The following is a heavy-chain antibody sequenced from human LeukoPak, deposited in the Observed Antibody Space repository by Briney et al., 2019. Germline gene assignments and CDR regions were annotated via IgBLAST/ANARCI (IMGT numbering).Heavy chain of an antibody. D-gene: IGHD3-22*01. CDR2: IKQDGSEK. J-gene: IGHJ4*02. Sequence: GGSLRLSCAASGFTFSSYWMSWVRQAPGKGLEWVANIKQDGSEKYYVDSVKGRFTISRDDAKNSLYLQMNSLRAEDTAVYYCARVRYYYDRSGYVEYFDYWGQGTLVTVSS. V-gene: IGHV3-7*01. CDR1: GFTFSSYW. CDR3: ARVRYYYDRSGYVEYFDY.